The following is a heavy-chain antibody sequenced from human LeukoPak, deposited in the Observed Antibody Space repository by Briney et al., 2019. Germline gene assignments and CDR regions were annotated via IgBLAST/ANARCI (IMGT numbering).Heavy chain of an antibody. Sequence: SETLSLTCTVSGGSISSGSYYWSWIRQPAGKGLEWIGRIYTSGSTNYNPSLKSRVTISVDTSKNPFSLKLSSVTAADTAVYYCARYSNRRGTNWFDPWGQGTLVTVSS. D-gene: IGHD4-11*01. CDR3: ARYSNRRGTNWFDP. V-gene: IGHV4-61*02. CDR2: IYTSGST. J-gene: IGHJ5*02. CDR1: GGSISSGSYY.